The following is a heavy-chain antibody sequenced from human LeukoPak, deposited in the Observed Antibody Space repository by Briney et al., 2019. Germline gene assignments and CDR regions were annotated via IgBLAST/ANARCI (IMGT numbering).Heavy chain of an antibody. CDR3: AKDLSYIGFGY. J-gene: IGHJ4*02. CDR2: ISGSGGST. CDR1: GFSFTYYG. V-gene: IGHV3-23*01. D-gene: IGHD2-15*01. Sequence: GGSLRLSCAASGFSFTYYGMHWVRQAPGKGLEWVSAISGSGGSTYYADSVKGRFTISRDNSKNTMYLQMNSLRAEDTAVYCAKDLSYIGFGYWGQGTLVTVSS.